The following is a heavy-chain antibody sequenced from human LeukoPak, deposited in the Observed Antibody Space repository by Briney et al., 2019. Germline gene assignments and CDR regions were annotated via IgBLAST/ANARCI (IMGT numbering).Heavy chain of an antibody. Sequence: SGPTLVKPTQTLTLTCTFSGFSLSTSGMRVNWIRQPPGKALEWLARIDWDDDKFYNTFLKTRLTISKDTFKNQVVLTMTNMDPVDTATYYCARMRTDSSGLFDYWGQGTLVTVSS. CDR2: IDWDDDK. D-gene: IGHD3-22*01. V-gene: IGHV2-70*04. J-gene: IGHJ4*02. CDR1: GFSLSTSGMR. CDR3: ARMRTDSSGLFDY.